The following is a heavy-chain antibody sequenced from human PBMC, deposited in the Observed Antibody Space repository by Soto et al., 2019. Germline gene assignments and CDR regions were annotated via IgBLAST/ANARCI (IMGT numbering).Heavy chain of an antibody. CDR2: INHSGST. Sequence: SETLSLTCAVYGGSFSGYYWSWIRQPPGKGLEWIGEINHSGSTNYNPCLKSRVTISVDTSKNQYSLKLRSVTAADTAVYYCARGTGYYYGMDVWGQGTTVTVSS. V-gene: IGHV4-34*01. CDR1: GGSFSGYY. J-gene: IGHJ6*02. CDR3: ARGTGYYYGMDV. D-gene: IGHD3-10*01.